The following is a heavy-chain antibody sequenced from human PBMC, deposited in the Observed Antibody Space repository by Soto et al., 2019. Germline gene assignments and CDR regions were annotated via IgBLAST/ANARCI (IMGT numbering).Heavy chain of an antibody. V-gene: IGHV3-7*01. Sequence: EVQVVESGGGLVQPGGSLRLSCAASGFTFSSHWMTWVRQVPGKGLGWVANINQDGSDQYYVDSVKGRFTISRDNAKNSLCLHMNSLGVEETAVYYCATSMRHTLNPWGQGTLVTVSS. CDR1: GFTFSSHW. CDR2: INQDGSDQ. CDR3: ATSMRHTLNP. D-gene: IGHD2-8*01. J-gene: IGHJ5*02.